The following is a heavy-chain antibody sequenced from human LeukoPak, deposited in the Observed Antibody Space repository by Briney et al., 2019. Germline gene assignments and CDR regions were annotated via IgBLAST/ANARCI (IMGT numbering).Heavy chain of an antibody. CDR3: ARGIRRGYSWFDP. CDR2: MNPNSGNT. D-gene: IGHD2-15*01. Sequence: GASVKVSCKASGYTFTTYDINWVRQATGQGLEWMGWMNPNSGNTGYAQKFQGRVTMTTNTSINTAYMELSSLRSEDTAICYCARGIRRGYSWFDPWGQGTLVTVSS. CDR1: GYTFTTYD. V-gene: IGHV1-8*01. J-gene: IGHJ5*02.